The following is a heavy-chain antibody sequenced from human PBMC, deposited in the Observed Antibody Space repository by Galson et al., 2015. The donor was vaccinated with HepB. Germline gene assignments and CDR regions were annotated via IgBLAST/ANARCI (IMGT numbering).Heavy chain of an antibody. CDR1: GGSFSGYY. CDR3: ARGKSSHVLLWFGEFDY. Sequence: LSLTCAVYGGSFSGYYWSWIRQPPGKGLEWIGEINHSGSTNYNPSLKSRVTISVDTSKNQFSLKLSSVTAADTAVYYCARGKSSHVLLWFGEFDYWGQGTLVTVSS. J-gene: IGHJ4*02. CDR2: INHSGST. V-gene: IGHV4-34*01. D-gene: IGHD3-10*01.